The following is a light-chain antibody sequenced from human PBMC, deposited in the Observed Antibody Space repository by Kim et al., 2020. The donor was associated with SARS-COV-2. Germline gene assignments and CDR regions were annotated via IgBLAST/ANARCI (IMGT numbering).Light chain of an antibody. J-gene: IGLJ2*01. Sequence: QSALTQPASVSGSPGQSITISCTGTSSDVGGHNYVSWYQQHPGKAPKLMIYDVSNRPSGVSNRFSGSKSGNTASLTISGLQAEDEADYYCSSYTSSRTVVFGGGTKLTVL. CDR2: DVS. CDR3: SSYTSSRTVV. V-gene: IGLV2-14*03. CDR1: SSDVGGHNY.